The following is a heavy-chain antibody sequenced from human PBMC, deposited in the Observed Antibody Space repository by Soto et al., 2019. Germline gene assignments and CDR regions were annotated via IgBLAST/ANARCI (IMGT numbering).Heavy chain of an antibody. CDR2: INPNSGGT. CDR3: ARDYKYYYGSGSYYNDYYYYYGMDV. V-gene: IGHV1-2*02. CDR1: GYTFTGYY. D-gene: IGHD3-10*01. J-gene: IGHJ6*02. Sequence: ASVKVSCKASGYTFTGYYMHWVRQAPGRGLEWMGWINPNSGGTNYAQKFQGRVTMTRDTSISTAYMELSRLRSDDTAVYYCARDYKYYYGSGSYYNDYYYYYGMDVWGQGTTVTVSS.